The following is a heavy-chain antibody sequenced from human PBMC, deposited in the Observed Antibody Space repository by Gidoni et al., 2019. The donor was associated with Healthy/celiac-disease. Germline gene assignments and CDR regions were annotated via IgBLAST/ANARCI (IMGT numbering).Heavy chain of an antibody. CDR1: GFTFSNAW. D-gene: IGHD4-17*01. V-gene: IGHV3-15*01. J-gene: IGHJ4*02. CDR2: IKSKTDGGTT. CDR3: TTDYGDPEDY. Sequence: EVQLVESGGGLVKPGGSLSLYRPLSGFTFSNAWMSWVREAPGKGLEWVGRIKSKTDGGTTDYAAPVKGRFTISRDDSKNTLYLQMNSLKTEDTAVYYCTTDYGDPEDYWGQGTLVTVSS.